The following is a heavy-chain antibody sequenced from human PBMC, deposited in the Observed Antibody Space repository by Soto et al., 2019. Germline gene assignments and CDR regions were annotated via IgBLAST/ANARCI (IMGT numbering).Heavy chain of an antibody. CDR1: GFTFNDHA. D-gene: IGHD6-13*01. V-gene: IGHV3-9*01. CDR2: ISWSSATI. J-gene: IGHJ4*02. Sequence: EVQLVESGGGLVQPGGSLRLTCEGSGFTFNDHAMQWVRQAPGRGLEWVSGISWSSATIAYADSVKGRFTISRDNAKNALFLRLNSLRPDDPALYYCVKDRTASWAGTGRFEQWGQGTLVTVSS. CDR3: VKDRTASWAGTGRFEQ.